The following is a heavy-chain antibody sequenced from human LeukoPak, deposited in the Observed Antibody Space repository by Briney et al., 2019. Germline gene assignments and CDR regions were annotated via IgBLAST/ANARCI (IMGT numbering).Heavy chain of an antibody. CDR3: TTEARSGWTDYNWFDP. D-gene: IGHD6-19*01. CDR2: IKSKTDGGTT. CDR1: GFTFSSYW. J-gene: IGHJ5*02. Sequence: GGSLRLSCAASGFTFSSYWMSWVRQAPGKGLEWVGRIKSKTDGGTTDYAAPVKGRFTISRDDSKNTLYLQMNSLKTEDTAVYYCTTEARSGWTDYNWFDPWGQGTLVTVSS. V-gene: IGHV3-15*01.